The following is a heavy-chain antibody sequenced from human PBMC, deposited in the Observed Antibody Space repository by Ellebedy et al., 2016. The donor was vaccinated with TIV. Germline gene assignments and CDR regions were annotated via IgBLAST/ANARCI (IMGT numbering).Heavy chain of an antibody. J-gene: IGHJ4*02. V-gene: IGHV3-23*01. Sequence: PGGSLRLSCEASESTFSSYGMSWVRQAPGKGLEWVSSISTTDGTHYADSVKGRFTISRDNPKNTLYLQMNSLGVEDTAVYYCATQLWNTEFWGQGTLVIVSS. D-gene: IGHD5-24*01. CDR3: ATQLWNTEF. CDR2: ISTTDGT. CDR1: ESTFSSYG.